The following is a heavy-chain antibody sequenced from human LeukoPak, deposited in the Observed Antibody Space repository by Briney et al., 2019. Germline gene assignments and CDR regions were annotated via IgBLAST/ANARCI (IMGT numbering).Heavy chain of an antibody. CDR3: ARTTYGSPRAFDI. J-gene: IGHJ3*02. V-gene: IGHV4-4*07. D-gene: IGHD1-26*01. CDR1: GGSLSSYY. Sequence: SETLSLTCTVSGGSLSSYYWSWIRQPAGKGLEWLGRIYTSGSTNYNPSLKSRVAMSLVTSRNQFSLKLSSVTAADTAVYYCARTTYGSPRAFDIWGQGTMVTVSS. CDR2: IYTSGST.